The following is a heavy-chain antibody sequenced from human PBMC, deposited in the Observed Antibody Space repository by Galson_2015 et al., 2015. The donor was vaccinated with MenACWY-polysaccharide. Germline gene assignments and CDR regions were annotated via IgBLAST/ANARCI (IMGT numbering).Heavy chain of an antibody. J-gene: IGHJ6*02. V-gene: IGHV1-3*01. D-gene: IGHD1-1*01. CDR3: ARGTAGTGGMDV. Sequence: SVKVSCKASGYTFTNYGLHWVRQVPGQRLECMGWIDVGNGYTKFSQNFQGRATITRDTSASTAYMELSSLRSEDTAVYYCARGTAGTGGMDVWGQGTTVTVSS. CDR1: GYTFTNYG. CDR2: IDVGNGYT.